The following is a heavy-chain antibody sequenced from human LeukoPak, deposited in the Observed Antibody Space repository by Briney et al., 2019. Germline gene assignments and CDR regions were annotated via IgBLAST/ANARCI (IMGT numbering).Heavy chain of an antibody. CDR1: GYTFTSCD. V-gene: IGHV1-8*01. CDR3: TRGSSGRRDN. Sequence: ASVKLSCKASGYTFTSCDINWVRQATEQGLEWMGWMNPNSGNTGYGQSFQVRITMTRDISLGTAYMELSNLTSADTAIYYCTRGSSGRRDNWGQGTLVPVSA. CDR2: MNPNSGNT. D-gene: IGHD6-19*01. J-gene: IGHJ4*02.